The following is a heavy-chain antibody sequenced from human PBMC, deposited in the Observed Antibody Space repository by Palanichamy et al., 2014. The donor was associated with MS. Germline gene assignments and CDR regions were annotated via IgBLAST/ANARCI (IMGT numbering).Heavy chain of an antibody. Sequence: DYAAPVKGRFTISRDDSKNTLYLQMNSLKTEDTAVYYCTTTAARDGSCYSCLGYWGQGTLVTVSS. J-gene: IGHJ4*02. CDR3: TTTAARDGSCYSCLGY. D-gene: IGHD2-15*01. V-gene: IGHV3-15*01.